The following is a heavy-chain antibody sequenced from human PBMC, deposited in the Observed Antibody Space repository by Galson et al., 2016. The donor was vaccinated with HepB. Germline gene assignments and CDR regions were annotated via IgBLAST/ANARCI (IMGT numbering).Heavy chain of an antibody. CDR3: ARVRDGYNHYYYYGMDV. D-gene: IGHD5-24*01. CDR2: IIPIFGTS. Sequence: SVKVSCKASGGTFTSYAISWARQAPGQGLEWMGGIIPIFGTSNYAQKFQGRVTITADESTSTAYMELSSLRSEDTAVYYCARVRDGYNHYYYYGMDVWGQGTTVTVSS. CDR1: GGTFTSYA. J-gene: IGHJ6*02. V-gene: IGHV1-69*13.